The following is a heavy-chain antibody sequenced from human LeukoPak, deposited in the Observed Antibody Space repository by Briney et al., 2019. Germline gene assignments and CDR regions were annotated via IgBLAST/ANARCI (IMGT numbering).Heavy chain of an antibody. CDR2: MNHGGST. V-gene: IGHV4-34*01. Sequence: PSETLSLTSAVYGGSFSGYYWSWLPQPPGHELEWIGEMNHGGSTNYNPSLKSRVTISVDTSKTQFSLKLSSVTAADTAVYYCASPGRSGRGGYYYESHYFYYWGQGTLVTVSS. CDR3: ASPGRSGRGGYYYESHYFYY. J-gene: IGHJ4*02. D-gene: IGHD3-22*01. CDR1: GGSFSGYY.